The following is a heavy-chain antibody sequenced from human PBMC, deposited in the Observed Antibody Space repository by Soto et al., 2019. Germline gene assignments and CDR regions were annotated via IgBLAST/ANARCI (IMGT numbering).Heavy chain of an antibody. CDR1: GGSISSYY. J-gene: IGHJ4*02. Sequence: NPSETLSLTCTVSGGSISSYYWSWIRQPPGKGLEWIGYIYYSGSTNYNPSLKSRVTISVDTSKNQFSLKLSSVTAADTAVYYCARVRGDYDGGLFDYWGQGTLVTVSS. V-gene: IGHV4-59*01. CDR3: ARVRGDYDGGLFDY. D-gene: IGHD4-17*01. CDR2: IYYSGST.